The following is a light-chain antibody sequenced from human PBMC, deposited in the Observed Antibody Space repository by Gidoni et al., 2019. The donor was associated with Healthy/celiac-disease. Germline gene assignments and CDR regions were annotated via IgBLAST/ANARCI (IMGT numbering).Light chain of an antibody. CDR1: QSLLHRNGYNY. J-gene: IGKJ1*01. V-gene: IGKV2-28*01. Sequence: DIVMTQSPLSLPVTPGEPASISCRSSQSLLHRNGYNYLDWYLQKPGQSPQLLIYLGSNRAPGVPDRFSGSGSGTDFTLKISRVEAEDVGVYYCMQALQTPRTFGQGTKVEIK. CDR3: MQALQTPRT. CDR2: LGS.